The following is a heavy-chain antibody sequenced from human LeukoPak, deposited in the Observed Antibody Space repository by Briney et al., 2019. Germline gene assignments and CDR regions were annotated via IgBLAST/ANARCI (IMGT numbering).Heavy chain of an antibody. V-gene: IGHV4-34*01. D-gene: IGHD4-17*01. CDR2: INHSGST. CDR3: ARVHDYGDYVWFDP. Sequence: KPSETLSLTCAVYGGSFSGYYWSWIRQPPGKGLEWIGEINHSGSTNYNPSLKSRVTISVDTSNNQFTLQLSSVTAADTAVYYCARVHDYGDYVWFDPWGQGTLVSVSS. CDR1: GGSFSGYY. J-gene: IGHJ5*02.